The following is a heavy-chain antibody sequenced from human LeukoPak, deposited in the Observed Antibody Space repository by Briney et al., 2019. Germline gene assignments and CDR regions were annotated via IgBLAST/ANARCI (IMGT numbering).Heavy chain of an antibody. CDR2: ISSSSSYI. J-gene: IGHJ6*02. D-gene: IGHD3-10*01. CDR1: GFTFSSYS. V-gene: IGHV3-21*01. Sequence: GGSLRLSCAASGFTFSSYSMNWVRQAPGKGLEWVSSISSSSSYIYYADSVKGRFTISRDNAKNSLYLQMNSLRAEDTAVYYCARDIMARGFGELYYYYGMDVWGQGTTVTVSS. CDR3: ARDIMARGFGELYYYYGMDV.